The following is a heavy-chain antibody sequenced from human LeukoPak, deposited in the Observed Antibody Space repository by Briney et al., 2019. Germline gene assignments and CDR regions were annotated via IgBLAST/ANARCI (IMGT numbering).Heavy chain of an antibody. CDR1: GGSFSGYY. CDR2: INHSGST. J-gene: IGHJ4*02. CDR3: ARGRSYDFWSGYRHYFDY. Sequence: SETLSLTCAVHGGSFSGYYWSWIRQPPGKGLEWIGEINHSGSTNYNPSLKSRVTISVDTSKNQFSLKLSSVTAANTAVYYCARGRSYDFWSGYRHYFDYWGQGTLVTVSS. D-gene: IGHD3-3*01. V-gene: IGHV4-34*01.